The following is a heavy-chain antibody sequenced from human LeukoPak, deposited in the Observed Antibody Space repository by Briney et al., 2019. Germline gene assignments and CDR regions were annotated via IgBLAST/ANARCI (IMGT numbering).Heavy chain of an antibody. CDR3: ARYSSSWARWFDP. Sequence: PSETLSLTCAVYGGSFSGYYWSWIRQPPGKGLEWIGEINHSGSTTYNPSLKSRATIAVDTSKSQFSLKLSSVTAADTAVYYCARYSSSWARWFDPWGQGTLVTVSS. D-gene: IGHD6-13*01. CDR2: INHSGST. CDR1: GGSFSGYY. J-gene: IGHJ5*02. V-gene: IGHV4-34*01.